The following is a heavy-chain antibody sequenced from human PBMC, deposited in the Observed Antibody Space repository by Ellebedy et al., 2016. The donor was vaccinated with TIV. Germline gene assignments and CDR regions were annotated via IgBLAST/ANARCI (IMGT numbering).Heavy chain of an antibody. CDR1: GGSFSGYY. CDR3: ARGEDTMVPDY. CDR2: INHSGSS. D-gene: IGHD3-10*01. V-gene: IGHV4-34*01. Sequence: SETLSLXCAVYGGSFSGYYWSWIRQPPGKGLEWIGEINHSGSSNYNPSLKSRVTISVDTSKNQFSLKLSSVTAADTDVYYCARGEDTMVPDYWGQGTLVTVSS. J-gene: IGHJ4*02.